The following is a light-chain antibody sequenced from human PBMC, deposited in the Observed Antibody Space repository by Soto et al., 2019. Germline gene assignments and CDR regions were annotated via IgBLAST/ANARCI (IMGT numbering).Light chain of an antibody. CDR3: HQSYSSLVYT. V-gene: IGKV1-39*01. J-gene: IGKJ2*01. Sequence: DIQMTQSPSTLSGSVGDRVTITCRASQNIGTYLNWYQQKPGKAPTVLIYTASTLQSGVPSRFSGSGSGTDFTLTINSLQPEDSATYYCHQSYSSLVYTFGPGTKVDIK. CDR2: TAS. CDR1: QNIGTY.